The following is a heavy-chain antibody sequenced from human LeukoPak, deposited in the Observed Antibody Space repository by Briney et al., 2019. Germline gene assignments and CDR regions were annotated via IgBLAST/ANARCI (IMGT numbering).Heavy chain of an antibody. CDR2: INPNSGGT. Sequence: GASVKVSCKASGYTFTGYYMHWVRQAPGQGLEWMGWINPNSGGTNYAQKFQGRVTMTRDASTSTAYMELSRLRSDDTAVYYCARDGYSSSWITDYWGQGTLVTVSS. CDR1: GYTFTGYY. CDR3: ARDGYSSSWITDY. J-gene: IGHJ4*02. V-gene: IGHV1-2*02. D-gene: IGHD6-13*01.